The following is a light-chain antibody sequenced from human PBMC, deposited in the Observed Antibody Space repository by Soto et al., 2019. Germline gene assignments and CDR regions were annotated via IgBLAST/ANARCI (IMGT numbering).Light chain of an antibody. CDR1: QDIRSW. CDR2: AAS. Sequence: DIRMTQSPSSVSASVGDRVTITCRASQDIRSWLTWYQQKPGKAPKLLIYAASTLQSGVPSRFSGSGSGTDFTLTINSLQPEDFAVYYCQQYNNWPPGYTFGQGTKLEIK. J-gene: IGKJ2*01. CDR3: QQYNNWPPGYT. V-gene: IGKV1-12*01.